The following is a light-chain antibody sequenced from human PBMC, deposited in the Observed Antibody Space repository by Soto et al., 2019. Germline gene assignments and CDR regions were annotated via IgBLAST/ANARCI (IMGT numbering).Light chain of an antibody. CDR3: CSYTSSSRYV. Sequence: QSLLTQPASVSGSPGQSITISCPGTSSDVGGYKYVSWYQQHPGKAPKFMIYDVSIRPSGVSNRFSGSKSGNTASLTISGLQAEDEADYYCCSYTSSSRYVFGTGTKVTVL. CDR1: SSDVGGYKY. CDR2: DVS. J-gene: IGLJ1*01. V-gene: IGLV2-14*01.